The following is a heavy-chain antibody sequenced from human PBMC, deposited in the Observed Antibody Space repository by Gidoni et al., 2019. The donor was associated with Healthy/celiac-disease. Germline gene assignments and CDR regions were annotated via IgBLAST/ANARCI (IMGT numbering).Heavy chain of an antibody. CDR2: IYPADSDT. V-gene: IGHV5-51*01. J-gene: IGHJ4*02. Sequence: EVQLVKSGAEVKKPGESRKISCKGSGYSCTSYGIGWVRQMPGKGLEWMGIIYPADSDTRYRPSFHCPVTISADKSIRTAYLQWSRLKASATAMYFCARQGEWYPFDYWAREPWSPSPQ. CDR3: ARQGEWYPFDY. CDR1: GYSCTSYG. D-gene: IGHD3-3*01.